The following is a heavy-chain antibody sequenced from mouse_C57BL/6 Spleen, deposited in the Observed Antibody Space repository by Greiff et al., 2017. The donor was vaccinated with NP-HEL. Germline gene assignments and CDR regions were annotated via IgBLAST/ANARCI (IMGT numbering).Heavy chain of an antibody. CDR2: IYPGDGDT. CDR1: GYAFSSSW. Sequence: QVQLQQSGPELVKPGASVKISCKASGYAFSSSWMNWVKQRPGKGLEWIGRIYPGDGDTNYNGKFKGKATLTADKSSSTAYMQLSSLTSEDSAVYFCARSRDYDYYFDYWGQGTTLTVSS. V-gene: IGHV1-82*01. CDR3: ARSRDYDYYFDY. D-gene: IGHD2-4*01. J-gene: IGHJ2*01.